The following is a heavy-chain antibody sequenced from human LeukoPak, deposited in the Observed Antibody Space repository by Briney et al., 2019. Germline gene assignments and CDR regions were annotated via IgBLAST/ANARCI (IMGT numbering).Heavy chain of an antibody. J-gene: IGHJ4*02. D-gene: IGHD2-15*01. CDR3: ATTTATKIFNY. CDR2: ISSSGSTI. CDR1: GFTFSDYY. Sequence: GGSLRLSCAASGFTFSDYYMSWIRRAPGKGLEWVSYISSSGSTIYYADSVKGRFTISRDNAKNSLYLQMNSLRAEDTAVYYCATTTATKIFNYWGQGTLVTVSS. V-gene: IGHV3-11*04.